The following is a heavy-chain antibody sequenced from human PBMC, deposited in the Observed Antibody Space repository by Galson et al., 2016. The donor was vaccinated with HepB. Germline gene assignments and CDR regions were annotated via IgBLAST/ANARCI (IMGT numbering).Heavy chain of an antibody. D-gene: IGHD6-13*01. CDR2: IYYTGST. J-gene: IGHJ3*01. Sequence: TLSLTCTVSGGSISHGGFFWTWIRQHPGKDLEWLGYIYYTGSTYYNPSLQSRLSISLDTSGNRFSLQLTSVTAADTAIYYRARDSLTAAGTGAFNLWGQGTLVTVSS. CDR3: ARDSLTAAGTGAFNL. V-gene: IGHV4-31*03. CDR1: GGSISHGGFF.